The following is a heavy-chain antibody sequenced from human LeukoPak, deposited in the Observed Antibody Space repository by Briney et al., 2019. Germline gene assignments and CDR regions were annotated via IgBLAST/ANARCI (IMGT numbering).Heavy chain of an antibody. V-gene: IGHV3-30-3*01. CDR1: GFTFSSYA. CDR3: ARAVCDSSGYYCYFDY. Sequence: PGRSLRLSCAASGFTFSSYAMHWVRQAPGKGLEWVAVISYDGSNKYYADSVKGRFTISRDNSKNTLYLQMNSLRAEDTAVYYCARAVCDSSGYYCYFDYWGQGTLVTVSS. J-gene: IGHJ4*02. CDR2: ISYDGSNK. D-gene: IGHD3-22*01.